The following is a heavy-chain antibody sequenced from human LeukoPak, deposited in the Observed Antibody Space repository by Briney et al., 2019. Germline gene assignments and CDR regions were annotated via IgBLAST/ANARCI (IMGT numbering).Heavy chain of an antibody. CDR1: GFTFSSYG. J-gene: IGHJ4*02. V-gene: IGHV3-7*01. Sequence: PGGTLRLSCAASGFTFSSYGVSWVRQAPGKGLEWVANIRQDGGEKNYVDSVRGRFTISRDNAKNSLDLQMDSLRVEDTAVYYCARDELGKNGYHHWGQGTLVTVSS. D-gene: IGHD5-24*01. CDR2: IRQDGGEK. CDR3: ARDELGKNGYHH.